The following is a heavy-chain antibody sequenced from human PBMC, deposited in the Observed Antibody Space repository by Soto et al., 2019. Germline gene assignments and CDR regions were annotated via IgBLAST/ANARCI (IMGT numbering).Heavy chain of an antibody. Sequence: GGSLRLSCAASGFTFSNAWMSWVRQAPGKGLEWVGRIKSKTDGGTTDYAAPVKGRFTISRDDSKNTLYLQMNSLKTEDTAVYYCTTSLTYYYDSSGYYRRITFDYWGQGTLVTVSS. D-gene: IGHD3-22*01. CDR2: IKSKTDGGTT. J-gene: IGHJ4*02. V-gene: IGHV3-15*01. CDR1: GFTFSNAW. CDR3: TTSLTYYYDSSGYYRRITFDY.